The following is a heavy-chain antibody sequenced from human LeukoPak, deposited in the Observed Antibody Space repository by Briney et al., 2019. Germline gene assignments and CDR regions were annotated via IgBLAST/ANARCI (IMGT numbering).Heavy chain of an antibody. CDR1: GGSFSGYY. CDR2: INHSGST. V-gene: IGHV4-34*01. J-gene: IGHJ6*03. D-gene: IGHD2-2*01. CDR3: YLVPAAMSAHYMDV. Sequence: SETLSLTCAVYGGSFSGYYWSWIRQPPGKGLEWIGEINHSGSTNYNPSLKSRVTISVDTSKNQFSLKLSSVTAADTAVYYCYLVPAAMSAHYMDVWGKGTTVTVSS.